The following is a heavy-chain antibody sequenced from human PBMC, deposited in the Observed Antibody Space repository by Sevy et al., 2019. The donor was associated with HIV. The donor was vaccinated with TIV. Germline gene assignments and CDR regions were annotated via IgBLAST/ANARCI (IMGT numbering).Heavy chain of an antibody. CDR1: GFTFSDYY. V-gene: IGHV3-11*01. J-gene: IGHJ4*02. CDR2: ISSSGSTI. CDR3: ASSYDSSGYLPYFDY. Sequence: GGSLRLSCAASGFTFSDYYMSWIRQAPGKGLEWVSYISSSGSTIYYADSVKGRFTISRDNAKNSLYLQMNSLRAEDTAVYYWASSYDSSGYLPYFDYWGQGTLVTVSS. D-gene: IGHD3-22*01.